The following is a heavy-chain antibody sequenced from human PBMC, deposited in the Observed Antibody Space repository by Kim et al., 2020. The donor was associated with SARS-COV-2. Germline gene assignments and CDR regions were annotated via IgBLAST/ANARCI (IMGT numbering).Heavy chain of an antibody. J-gene: IGHJ6*02. D-gene: IGHD4-17*01. CDR3: ARGFPVTTFYYYYYGMDV. V-gene: IGHV4-34*01. Sequence: PKRRVTISVDTSKNQFSLKLSSVTAADTAVYDCARGFPVTTFYYYYYGMDVWGQGTTVTVSS.